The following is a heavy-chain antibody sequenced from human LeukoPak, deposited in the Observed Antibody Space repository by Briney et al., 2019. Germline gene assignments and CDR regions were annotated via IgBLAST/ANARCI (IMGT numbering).Heavy chain of an antibody. J-gene: IGHJ3*02. Sequence: PGGSLRLSCAASGFTFNIYSMNWVRQAPGKGPEWVSYISGGGSPISYADSVKGRFTISRDNAKNSLYLQLNSLRDEDTAIYYCARDSLWAFDIWGQGTMVTVSS. V-gene: IGHV3-48*02. CDR2: ISGGGSPI. CDR1: GFTFNIYS. D-gene: IGHD2/OR15-2a*01. CDR3: ARDSLWAFDI.